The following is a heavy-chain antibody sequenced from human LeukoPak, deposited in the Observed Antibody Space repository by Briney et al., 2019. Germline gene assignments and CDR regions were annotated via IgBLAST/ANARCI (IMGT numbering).Heavy chain of an antibody. CDR3: ARRPTTSIVGATTNYFDH. CDR1: GGSFSGYY. D-gene: IGHD1-26*01. Sequence: SETLSLTCAVYGGSFSGYYWGWIRQPPGKGLEWIGSIYFSGSTYYSPSLKSRVTLSIDTSKNQFSLKLTSVTAADTAVYYCARRPTTSIVGATTNYFDHWGQGTLVTVSS. J-gene: IGHJ4*02. V-gene: IGHV4-39*01. CDR2: IYFSGST.